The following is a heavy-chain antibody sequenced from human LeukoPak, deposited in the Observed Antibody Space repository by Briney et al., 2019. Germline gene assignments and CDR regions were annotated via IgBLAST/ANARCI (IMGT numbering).Heavy chain of an antibody. Sequence: GGSLRLSCSASGFTFSSSAIHWVRQAPGKGLEYVSGISSNGGSTYNADSVKGRFTISRDNSKNTVYLQMSSLRPEGTALYCCVKRTGLYFDYWGQGTLVTVSS. CDR2: ISSNGGST. CDR3: VKRTGLYFDY. J-gene: IGHJ4*02. V-gene: IGHV3-64D*09. CDR1: GFTFSSSA. D-gene: IGHD1-1*01.